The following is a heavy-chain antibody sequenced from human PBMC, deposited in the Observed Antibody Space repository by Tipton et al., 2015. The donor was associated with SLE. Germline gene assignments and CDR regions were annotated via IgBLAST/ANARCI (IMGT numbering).Heavy chain of an antibody. D-gene: IGHD2-8*01. CDR3: ARGPGTKDY. Sequence: TLSLTCTVSGDSINNNDYLWTWVRQHPGKGLEWIGYIYDTGSSSYNPSLKSRVTISVDTSKNQFSLKLSSVTAADTAVYYCARGPGTKDYWGQGTLVTVSS. V-gene: IGHV4-31*03. CDR1: GDSINNNDYL. J-gene: IGHJ4*02. CDR2: IYDTGSS.